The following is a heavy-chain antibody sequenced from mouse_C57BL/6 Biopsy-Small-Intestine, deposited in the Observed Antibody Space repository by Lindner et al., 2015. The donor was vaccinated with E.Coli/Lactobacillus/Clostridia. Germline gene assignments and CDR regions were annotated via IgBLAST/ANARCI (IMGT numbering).Heavy chain of an antibody. Sequence: SVKVSCKASGYTFTTYGISWLRQAPGQGLEWMGWISGLNGNTHYAQKFQDRVIMTTDTPTNTAYMEVRSLRFDDTAVYYCARDQLDIELVSAAMGGYDGMDVWGQGTTVTVSS. V-gene: IGHV1S126*01. CDR1: GYTFTTYG. CDR3: ARDQLDIELVSAAMGGYDGMDV. J-gene: IGHJ1*01. D-gene: IGHD1-2*01. CDR2: ISGLNGNT.